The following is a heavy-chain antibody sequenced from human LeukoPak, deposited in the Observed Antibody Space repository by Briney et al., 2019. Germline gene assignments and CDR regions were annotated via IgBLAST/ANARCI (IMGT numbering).Heavy chain of an antibody. CDR2: IYYSGST. D-gene: IGHD1-26*01. CDR3: ARCRRSYYSYYYYYMDV. Sequence: SETLSLTCTVSGGSISSSSYYWGWIRQPPGKGLEWIGSIYYSGSTNYNPSLKSRVTISVDTSKNQFSLKLSSVTAADTAVYYCARCRRSYYSYYYYYMDVWGKGTTVTISS. J-gene: IGHJ6*03. CDR1: GGSISSSSYY. V-gene: IGHV4-39*07.